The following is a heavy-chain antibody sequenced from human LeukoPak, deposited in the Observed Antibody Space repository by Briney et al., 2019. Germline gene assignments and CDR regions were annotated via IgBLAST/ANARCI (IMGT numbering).Heavy chain of an antibody. J-gene: IGHJ4*02. D-gene: IGHD3-9*01. Sequence: SETLSLTCTVSGGSISSSSYYWGWIRQPPGKGLEWIGSIYYSGSTYYNPSLKSRVTISVDTSKNQFSLKLSSVTAADTAVYYCARKPPYYDILTGSFDYWGQGTLVTVSS. CDR2: IYYSGST. V-gene: IGHV4-39*01. CDR1: GGSISSSSYY. CDR3: ARKPPYYDILTGSFDY.